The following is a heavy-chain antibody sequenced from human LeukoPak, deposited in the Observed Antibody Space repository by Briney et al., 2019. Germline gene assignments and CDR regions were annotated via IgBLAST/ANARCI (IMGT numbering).Heavy chain of an antibody. CDR3: VKGPCSGGSCYLEY. V-gene: IGHV3-64*05. J-gene: IGHJ4*02. CDR2: ISSKGGST. Sequence: GGSLRLSCSASGFTFSNYAMHWVRQAPGKGLEYVSGISSKGGSTYHADPVKGRFTISRDNSKNTLYIQMDSLRAEDTAVYYCVKGPCSGGSCYLEYWGQGTLVTVSS. D-gene: IGHD2-15*01. CDR1: GFTFSNYA.